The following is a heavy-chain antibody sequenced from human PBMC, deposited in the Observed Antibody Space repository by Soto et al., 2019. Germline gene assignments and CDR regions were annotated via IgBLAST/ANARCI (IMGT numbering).Heavy chain of an antibody. CDR2: ISGGGTSR. CDR1: GFAFSRYA. J-gene: IGHJ3*02. Sequence: EVQPLESGGGLVQPGGSLRLSCAASGFAFSRYAMNWVRQAPGKGLKWVSSISGGGTSRYSADSVKGRFTLSRDNSKNPRSLQMNSLRVEATAISHCAKDAKYGKIAGDALDIWGQGTLVTVSS. CDR3: AKDAKYGKIAGDALDI. D-gene: IGHD6-13*01. V-gene: IGHV3-23*01.